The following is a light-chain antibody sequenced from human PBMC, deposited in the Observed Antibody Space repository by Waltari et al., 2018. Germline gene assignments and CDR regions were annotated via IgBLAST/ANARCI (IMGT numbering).Light chain of an antibody. CDR2: AVS. J-gene: IGLJ2*01. Sequence: HSALTQPASVSGSPGQSFTLSCRGTSSHDGVYKLVSWYQQHPGKATKLIIYAVSNRPPGVSNRLSGSKSGNTASLTISGLQAEDEADYYCSSYTSSATLILFGGGTKVTVL. CDR3: SSYTSSATLIL. CDR1: SSHDGVYKL. V-gene: IGLV2-14*01.